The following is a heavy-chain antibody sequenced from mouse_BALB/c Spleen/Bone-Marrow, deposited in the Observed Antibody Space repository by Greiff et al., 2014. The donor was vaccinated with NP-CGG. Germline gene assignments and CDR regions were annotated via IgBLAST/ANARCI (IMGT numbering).Heavy chain of an antibody. V-gene: IGHV1S81*02. CDR1: GYTLTSYY. CDR2: INPSNGGT. D-gene: IGHD2-1*01. CDR3: TRSYYGNYFDV. Sequence: VQLQQSGAELVKPGASVKLSCKASGYTLTSYYMYWVKQRPGQGLEWIGEINPSNGGTNFNEKFKSKATLTVDKSSSTAYMQLSSLTSEDSAVYYCTRSYYGNYFDVWGAGTTVTVSS. J-gene: IGHJ1*01.